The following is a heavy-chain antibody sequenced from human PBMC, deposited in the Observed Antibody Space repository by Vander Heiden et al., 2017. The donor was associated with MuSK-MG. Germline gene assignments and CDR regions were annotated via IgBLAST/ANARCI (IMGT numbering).Heavy chain of an antibody. V-gene: IGHV1-69*12. J-gene: IGHJ3*02. Sequence: QVQLVQSGAEVKKPGSSVKVSCKASGGTFNTFAISWVRQAPGQGLEWMGAIIPIFGTANYAQKFEGRVTISADESTTTAYMELSSLTSDDTAVFYCAKDLNQPLDAFVIWGQGTMVTVSS. CDR2: IIPIFGTA. CDR3: AKDLNQPLDAFVI. CDR1: GGTFNTFA.